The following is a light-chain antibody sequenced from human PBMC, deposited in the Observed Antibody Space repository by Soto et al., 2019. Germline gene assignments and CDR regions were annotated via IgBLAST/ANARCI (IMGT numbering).Light chain of an antibody. CDR3: NSYTGSGIV. Sequence: QSALAQPASVSGSPGQSITISCAGTSSDVGGYNYVSWYQHHPGKAPKLMIYEVSSRPSGVSYRFSGSKSGNTASLTISGLQAEDEADYYCNSYTGSGIVFGTGTRSPS. V-gene: IGLV2-14*01. CDR2: EVS. CDR1: SSDVGGYNY. J-gene: IGLJ1*01.